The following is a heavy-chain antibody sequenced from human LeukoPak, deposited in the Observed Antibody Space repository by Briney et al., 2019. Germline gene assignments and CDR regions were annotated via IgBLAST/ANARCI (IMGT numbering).Heavy chain of an antibody. V-gene: IGHV4-59*01. D-gene: IGHD3-22*01. J-gene: IGHJ3*02. CDR1: GGSISSDY. CDR3: ARRRDYYDSRGYYAFDI. Sequence: PSETLPLTCNVSGGSISSDYWTWIRQPPGKGLEWIGNIYYSGSTNYNPSLKSRVTMSVDTSKNQFSLKLNSVTAADPAVYYCARRRDYYDSRGYYAFDIWGHGTMVTVSS. CDR2: IYYSGST.